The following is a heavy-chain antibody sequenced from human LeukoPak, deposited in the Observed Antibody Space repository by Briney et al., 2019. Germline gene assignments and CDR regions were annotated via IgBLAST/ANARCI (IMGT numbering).Heavy chain of an antibody. CDR1: GGPISSYY. CDR2: IYYSGST. CDR3: ARTRDWFDR. Sequence: PSETLSLTCTVSGGPISSYYWSWLRQPPGKGLEWIGYIYYSGSTNYNPSLKSRVTISVDTSKNQFSLKLSSVTAADTAAYYCARTRDWFDRWGQGTLVTVSS. J-gene: IGHJ5*02. D-gene: IGHD2-2*01. V-gene: IGHV4-59*01.